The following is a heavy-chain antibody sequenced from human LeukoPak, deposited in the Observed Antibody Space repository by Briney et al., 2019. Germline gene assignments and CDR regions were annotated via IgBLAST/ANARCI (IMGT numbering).Heavy chain of an antibody. CDR3: ARDGNNWNGYYLDY. Sequence: PGRSLRLSCAASGFTFRNYAIHWVRQAQGKGLEWVAVISYDGNNKYYADSVKGRFTISRDNSKNTLYLQMNSLRAEDTAVYYCARDGNNWNGYYLDYWGQGTLVTVSS. V-gene: IGHV3-30-3*01. D-gene: IGHD1-1*01. CDR1: GFTFRNYA. CDR2: ISYDGNNK. J-gene: IGHJ4*02.